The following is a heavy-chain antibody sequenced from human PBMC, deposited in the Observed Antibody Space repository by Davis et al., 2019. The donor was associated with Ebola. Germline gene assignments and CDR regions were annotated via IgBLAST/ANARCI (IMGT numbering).Heavy chain of an antibody. CDR2: INPNDGRT. CDR1: GYTFTSFD. Sequence: ASVKVSCKASGYTFTSFDINWVRQATGQGLEWMGMINPNDGRTIYAQKFQGRVTVTRDTSTTTVYMDLRSLISDDTAVYYCARGRYPTSSLDYWGQGTLVTVSS. D-gene: IGHD6-6*01. J-gene: IGHJ4*02. CDR3: ARGRYPTSSLDY. V-gene: IGHV1-46*01.